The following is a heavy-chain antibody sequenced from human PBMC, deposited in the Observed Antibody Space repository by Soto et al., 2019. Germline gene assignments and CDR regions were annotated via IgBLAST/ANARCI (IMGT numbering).Heavy chain of an antibody. J-gene: IGHJ6*01. D-gene: IGHD3-16*01. CDR3: ARDRAGITAEYGGRDV. CDR2: IYYTGST. Sequence: PSETQSRTCTVSGGPVSSGSYFWSWIRQPPGKGLEWLGYIYYTGSTNYNPYLKSRVTMSLDTSNNQFSLKLSSVTAADVAVYYWARDRAGITAEYGGRDVW. V-gene: IGHV4-61*01. CDR1: GGPVSSGSYF.